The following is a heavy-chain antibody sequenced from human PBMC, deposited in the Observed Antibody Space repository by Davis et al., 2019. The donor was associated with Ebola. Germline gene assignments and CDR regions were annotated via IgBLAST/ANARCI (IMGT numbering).Heavy chain of an antibody. J-gene: IGHJ4*02. CDR2: IIPILGIA. V-gene: IGHV1-69*04. D-gene: IGHD1-14*01. CDR3: ARDRSESELNNGQFGY. CDR1: GRTFSSYA. Sequence: SVKVSCKASGRTFSSYAISWVRQAPGQGLEWMGRIIPILGIANYAQKFQGRVTITADKSTSTAYMELSSLRSEDTAVYYCARDRSESELNNGQFGYWGQGTLLTVSS.